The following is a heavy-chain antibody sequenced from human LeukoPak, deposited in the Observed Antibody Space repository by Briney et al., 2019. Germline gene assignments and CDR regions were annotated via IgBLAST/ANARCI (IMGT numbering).Heavy chain of an antibody. CDR2: ISSSGSTI. V-gene: IGHV3-48*04. CDR1: GFTFSSYA. J-gene: IGHJ4*02. CDR3: ASYYGRTPDY. Sequence: GGSLRLSCAASGFTFSSYAMSWVRQAPGKGLEWVSYISSSGSTIYYADSVKGRFTISRDNAKNSLYLQMNSLRAEDTAVYYCASYYGRTPDYWGQGTLVTVSS. D-gene: IGHD3-10*01.